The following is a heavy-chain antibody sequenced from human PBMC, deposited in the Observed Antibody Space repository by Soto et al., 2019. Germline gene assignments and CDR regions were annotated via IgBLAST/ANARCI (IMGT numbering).Heavy chain of an antibody. Sequence: SETLSLTCTVSGGSISSGGYYWSWIRQHPGKGLEWIGYIYYSGSTYYNPSLKSRVTISVDTSKNQFSLKLSSVTAADTAVYYCVRTGYSSSRDYWGQGTLVTVSS. D-gene: IGHD6-13*01. CDR3: VRTGYSSSRDY. CDR2: IYYSGST. J-gene: IGHJ4*02. V-gene: IGHV4-31*03. CDR1: GGSISSGGYY.